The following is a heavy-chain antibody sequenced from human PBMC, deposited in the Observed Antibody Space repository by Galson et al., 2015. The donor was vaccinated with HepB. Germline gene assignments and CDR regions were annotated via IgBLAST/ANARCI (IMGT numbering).Heavy chain of an antibody. D-gene: IGHD4-11*01. CDR2: ISSSSSTI. CDR1: GFTFSSYS. V-gene: IGHV3-48*04. Sequence: SLRLSCAASGFTFSSYSMNWVRQAPGKGLEWVSYISSSSSTIYYADSVKGRFTISRDNAKNSLYLQMNSLRAEDTAVYYCVRDETTVTHNWFDPWGQGTLVTVSS. CDR3: VRDETTVTHNWFDP. J-gene: IGHJ5*02.